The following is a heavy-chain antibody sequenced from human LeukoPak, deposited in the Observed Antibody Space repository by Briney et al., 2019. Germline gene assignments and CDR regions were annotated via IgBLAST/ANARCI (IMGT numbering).Heavy chain of an antibody. V-gene: IGHV3-48*03. CDR1: GFTFSSYE. Sequence: GVSLRLSCAASGFTFSSYEMNWVGQAPGNGLEWVSYISSSGSTIYYADSVKGRFTISRDNAKNSLYLQMNSLRAEDTAVYYCAELGITMIGGVWGKGTTVTISS. D-gene: IGHD3-10*02. CDR3: AELGITMIGGV. CDR2: ISSSGSTI. J-gene: IGHJ6*04.